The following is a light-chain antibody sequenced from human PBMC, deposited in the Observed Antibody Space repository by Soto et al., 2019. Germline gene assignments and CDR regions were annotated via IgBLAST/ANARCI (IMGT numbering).Light chain of an antibody. Sequence: EIVVTQSPVILSLSPGERATLSCRASQSVSNDFLAWYQQKPGQAPRLLIYGASTRATDVPDRFSGSGSGADFTLSISRLEPEDFAVYYCQQYGSSPPRTFGQGTKVDIK. CDR1: QSVSNDF. V-gene: IGKV3-20*01. CDR2: GAS. CDR3: QQYGSSPPRT. J-gene: IGKJ1*01.